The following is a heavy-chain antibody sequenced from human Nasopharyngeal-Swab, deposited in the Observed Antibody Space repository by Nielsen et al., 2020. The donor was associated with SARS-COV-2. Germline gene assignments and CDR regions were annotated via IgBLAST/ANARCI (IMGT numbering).Heavy chain of an antibody. D-gene: IGHD2-2*01. J-gene: IGHJ6*02. CDR2: ISSSSSYI. CDR1: GLTFSSNR. CDR3: ARTAAASENGMDV. Sequence: GGSRRLSCEALGLTFSSNRMNWVGKAQGKGLEWVSSISSSSSYIYYADSVKGRFTISRDNAKNSLYLQMNSLRAEDTAVYYCARTAAASENGMDVWGQGTTVTVSS. V-gene: IGHV3-21*01.